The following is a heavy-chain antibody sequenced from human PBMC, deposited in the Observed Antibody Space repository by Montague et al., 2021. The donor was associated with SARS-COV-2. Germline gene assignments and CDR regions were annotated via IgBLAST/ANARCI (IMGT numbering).Heavy chain of an antibody. J-gene: IGHJ6*02. CDR3: ARDRDWDDWCGMDV. Sequence: SMRISCTASGFIFSSYEMNWVRQAPGKGLEWISYISSSGGGSTKLYTDSVKGRFTISRDNAKNSLYLQMNSLRVEDTAIYYCARDRDWDDWCGMDVWGQGTTVTVSS. D-gene: IGHD2-21*01. V-gene: IGHV3-48*03. CDR2: ISSSGGGSTK. CDR1: GFIFSSYE.